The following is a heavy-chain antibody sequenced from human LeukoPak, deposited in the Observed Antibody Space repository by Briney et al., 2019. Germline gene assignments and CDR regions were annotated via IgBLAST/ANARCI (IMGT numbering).Heavy chain of an antibody. CDR2: IYYSGST. J-gene: IGHJ6*02. D-gene: IGHD3-3*01. Sequence: PSETLSLTCTVSGGSISSYYWSWIRQPPGKGLEWIGYIYYSGSTNYNPSLKSRVTISVDTSKNQFSLKLSSVTAADTAVYYCARLGTGDFWSGYYPFLTGYGMDVWGQGTTVTVSS. CDR1: GGSISSYY. V-gene: IGHV4-59*08. CDR3: ARLGTGDFWSGYYPFLTGYGMDV.